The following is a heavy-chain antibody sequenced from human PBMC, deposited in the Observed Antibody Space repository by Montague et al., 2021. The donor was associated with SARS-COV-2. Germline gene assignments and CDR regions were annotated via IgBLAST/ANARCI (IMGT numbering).Heavy chain of an antibody. J-gene: IGHJ4*02. D-gene: IGHD3-9*01. CDR2: IYSNGDK. CDR1: GFSLSTPNVG. CDR3: AHLIRYYDIFTGIPFDD. Sequence: LVKPTQTLTLTCTFSGFSLSTPNVGVAWTRQPPGKALEWLAVIYSNGDKRYSPSLQRRLTITKDTSRNQVVLSLTNVDPLDTATHYCAHLIRYYDIFTGIPFDDWGQGTQVTVSS. V-gene: IGHV2-5*01.